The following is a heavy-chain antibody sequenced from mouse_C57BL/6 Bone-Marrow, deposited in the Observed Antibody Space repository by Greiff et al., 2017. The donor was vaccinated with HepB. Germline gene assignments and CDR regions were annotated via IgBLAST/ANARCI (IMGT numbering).Heavy chain of an antibody. CDR1: GFTFSSYA. Sequence: EVQGVESGGGLVKPGGSLKLSCAASGFTFSSYAMSWVRQTPEKRLEWVATISDGGSYTYYPANVKGRSTNTRDNAKNNLYLRMSHLKSDNTAMYYCAKGSACYGSHSFDYWGQGTTLTVSS. J-gene: IGHJ2*01. D-gene: IGHD1-1*01. CDR3: AKGSACYGSHSFDY. V-gene: IGHV5-4*01. CDR2: ISDGGSYT.